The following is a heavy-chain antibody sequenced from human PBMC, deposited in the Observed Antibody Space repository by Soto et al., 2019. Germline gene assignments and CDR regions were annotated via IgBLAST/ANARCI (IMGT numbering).Heavy chain of an antibody. CDR1: GGSISSFY. Sequence: KPSETLSLTCTVSGGSISSFYWSWIRQPPGKGLEWIGYVYNSGSTDYNPSLMSRVTISIDTSKNQFSLRLTSVTAADTAVYYCATASSSGSSGELDYWGQGTLVTVSS. D-gene: IGHD3-22*01. V-gene: IGHV4-59*01. J-gene: IGHJ4*02. CDR2: VYNSGST. CDR3: ATASSSGSSGELDY.